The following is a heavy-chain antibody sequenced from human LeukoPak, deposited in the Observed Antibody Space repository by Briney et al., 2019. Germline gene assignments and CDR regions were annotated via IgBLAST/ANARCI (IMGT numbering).Heavy chain of an antibody. CDR1: GFTFSSYS. V-gene: IGHV3-21*01. J-gene: IGHJ4*02. D-gene: IGHD3-10*01. Sequence: PGGSLRLSCAASGFTFSSYSMNWVRQAPGKGLEWVSSISSSSSYIYYADSVKGRFTISRDNAKNSLYLQMNSLRAEDTAVYYCARDSSMVRGVISFGYWGQGTLVTVSS. CDR3: ARDSSMVRGVISFGY. CDR2: ISSSSSYI.